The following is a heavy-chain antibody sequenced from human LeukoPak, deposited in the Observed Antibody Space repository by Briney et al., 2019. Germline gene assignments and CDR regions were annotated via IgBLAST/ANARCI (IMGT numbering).Heavy chain of an antibody. V-gene: IGHV3-21*01. CDR2: ISSSSGYI. J-gene: IGHJ4*02. Sequence: GGSLRLSCAASGFTFSSYNMNWVRQAPGKGLEWVSTISSSSGYISYADSVKGRFTISRDNAKNSLYLQMNSLRAEDTVVYYCARHGRVVVVAASDYWGQGTLVTVSS. D-gene: IGHD2-15*01. CDR1: GFTFSSYN. CDR3: ARHGRVVVVAASDY.